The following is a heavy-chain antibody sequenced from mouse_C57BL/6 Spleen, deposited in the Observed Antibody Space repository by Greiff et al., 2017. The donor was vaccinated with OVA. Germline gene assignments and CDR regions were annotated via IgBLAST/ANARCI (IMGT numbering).Heavy chain of an antibody. CDR1: GFTFSDYG. D-gene: IGHD1-1*01. CDR2: ISSGSSTI. V-gene: IGHV5-17*01. CDR3: ARITTVVGDAMDY. J-gene: IGHJ4*01. Sequence: EVMLVESGGGLVKPGGSLKLSCAASGFTFSDYGMHWVRQAPEKGLEWVAYISSGSSTIYYADTVKGRFTISRDNAKNTLFLQMTSLRSEDTAMYYCARITTVVGDAMDYWGQGTSVTVSS.